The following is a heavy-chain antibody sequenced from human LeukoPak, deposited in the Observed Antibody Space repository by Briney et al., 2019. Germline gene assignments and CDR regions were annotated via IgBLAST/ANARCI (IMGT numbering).Heavy chain of an antibody. CDR2: IFTGDSDP. Sequence: PGESLKISGKGSGYSFAAYWVGGVRQMPGKGLEWMGIIFTGDSDPRYSPSFQGQVTLSADKSISTAYLQWSSRKASDPAMYYCARRDGYNSFDYWGQGTLVTVSS. V-gene: IGHV5-51*01. D-gene: IGHD5-24*01. J-gene: IGHJ4*02. CDR3: ARRDGYNSFDY. CDR1: GYSFAAYW.